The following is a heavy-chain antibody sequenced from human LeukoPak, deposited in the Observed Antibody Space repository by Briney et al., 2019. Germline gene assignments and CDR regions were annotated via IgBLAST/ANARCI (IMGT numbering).Heavy chain of an antibody. J-gene: IGHJ4*02. V-gene: IGHV3-7*01. CDR3: VRDGSGSYFFDY. CDR2: TKQDGSEK. Sequence: GGSLRLSCAASRFTLSSYWMSWVRQAPGKGLEWVANTKQDGSEKYYVDSVKGRFTISRDNAKNSLYLQMNSLRAEDTAVYYCVRDGSGSYFFDYWGQGTLVTVSS. D-gene: IGHD3-10*01. CDR1: RFTLSSYW.